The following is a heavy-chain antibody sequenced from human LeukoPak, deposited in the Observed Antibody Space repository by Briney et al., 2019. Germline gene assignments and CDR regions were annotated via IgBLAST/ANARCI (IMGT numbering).Heavy chain of an antibody. CDR3: AKDHRGYCSGRNCYSHY. CDR2: IRYDGNYK. V-gene: IGHV3-30*02. J-gene: IGHJ4*02. Sequence: GGSLRLSCAASGFTFSTYGIHWVRQAPGKGLEWVAFIRYDGNYKFFADSVKGRFAISRDNSNSTVFLQMNSLRAEDTAVYYCAKDHRGYCSGRNCYSHYWGQGTLVTVSS. D-gene: IGHD2-15*01. CDR1: GFTFSTYG.